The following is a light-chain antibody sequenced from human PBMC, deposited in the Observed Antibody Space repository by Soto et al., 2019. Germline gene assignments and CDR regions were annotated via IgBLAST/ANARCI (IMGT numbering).Light chain of an antibody. CDR3: KQYGNLPYH. CDR2: GSS. J-gene: IGKJ2*01. Sequence: IVLTHSPGTLALSSWERATLSCRAIHSVSSSYLAWYQQKPGQAPSLLIYGSSSRATGIPDRFSGSGSGTDFTLTITRLEPEAFEVSYCKQYGNLPYHFAQGTXVEIK. V-gene: IGKV3-20*01. CDR1: HSVSSSY.